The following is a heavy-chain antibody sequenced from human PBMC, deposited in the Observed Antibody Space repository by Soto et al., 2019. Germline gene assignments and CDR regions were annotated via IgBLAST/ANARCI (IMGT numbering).Heavy chain of an antibody. J-gene: IGHJ4*02. CDR2: INHSGST. CDR1: GGSFSGYY. CDR3: ARGGGQQLVGDY. D-gene: IGHD6-13*01. V-gene: IGHV4-34*01. Sequence: QVQLQQWGAGLLKPSETLSLTCAVYGGSFSGYYWSWIRQPPGKGLEWIGEINHSGSTNYNPSLKSRVTISVDTSKNQFSLNLSSVTAADTAVYYCARGGGQQLVGDYWGQASLVTVSS.